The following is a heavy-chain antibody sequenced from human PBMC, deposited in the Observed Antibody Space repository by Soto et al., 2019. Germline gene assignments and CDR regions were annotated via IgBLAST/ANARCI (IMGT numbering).Heavy chain of an antibody. Sequence: ASVKVSCKASGGTFSSYAISWVRQAPGQGLEWMGGIIPIFGTANYAQKFQGRVTITADESTSTAYMELSSLRSEDTAVYYCAREEDYYDSSGYYVDAFDIWGQGTMVT. D-gene: IGHD3-22*01. V-gene: IGHV1-69*13. CDR2: IIPIFGTA. CDR1: GGTFSSYA. J-gene: IGHJ3*02. CDR3: AREEDYYDSSGYYVDAFDI.